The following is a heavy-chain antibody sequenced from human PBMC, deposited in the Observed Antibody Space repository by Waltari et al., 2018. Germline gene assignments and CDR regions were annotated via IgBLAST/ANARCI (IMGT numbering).Heavy chain of an antibody. Sequence: QLVESGGGVVKPGGSLRLSCSASAFTFSSWGMNWVRQAPGKGRGWIASITSSSTHIFYADAVNGRFTISREEAKDSLYLQVDSLRVDDTGVYYCTRDVYGSGGDYFEPWGQGTLVTVSS. D-gene: IGHD6-19*01. V-gene: IGHV3-21*02. CDR3: TRDVYGSGGDYFEP. CDR1: AFTFSSWG. CDR2: ITSSSTHI. J-gene: IGHJ4*02.